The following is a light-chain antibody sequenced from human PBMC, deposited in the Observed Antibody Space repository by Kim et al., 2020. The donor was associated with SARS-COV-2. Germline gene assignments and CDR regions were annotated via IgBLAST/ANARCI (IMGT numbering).Light chain of an antibody. V-gene: IGLV4-69*01. CDR3: QTWGTGIEV. CDR1: RGHSSYA. J-gene: IGLJ3*02. CDR2: LNSDGSH. Sequence: QLVLTQSPSASASLGASVKLTCTLSRGHSSYAIAWHQQQPEKGPRYSMKLNSDGSHSKGDGIPDRFSGSSSGAERYLTISSLQSEDEADYYCQTWGTGIEVFGGGTQLTVL.